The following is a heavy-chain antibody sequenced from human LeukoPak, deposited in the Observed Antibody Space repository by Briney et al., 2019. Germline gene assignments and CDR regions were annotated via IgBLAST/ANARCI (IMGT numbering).Heavy chain of an antibody. V-gene: IGHV1-18*01. Sequence: GASVKVSCKASGYTFTNYGITWMRQAPGQGLEWMGWINTYNGNTNYAQKLQGRVTITTDTSTSTAYMELRSLRSDDTAVYYCARCYSGSYYWFDPWGQGTLVTVSS. J-gene: IGHJ5*02. CDR1: GYTFTNYG. CDR2: INTYNGNT. D-gene: IGHD1-26*01. CDR3: ARCYSGSYYWFDP.